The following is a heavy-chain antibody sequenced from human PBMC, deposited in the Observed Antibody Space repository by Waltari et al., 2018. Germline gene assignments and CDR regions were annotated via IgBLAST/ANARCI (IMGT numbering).Heavy chain of an antibody. CDR1: GFTVSSYS. Sequence: EVQLVESGGGLVKPGGSLGLSCAASGFTVSSYSMNWVRQAPGKGLEWISSISSAGTYTHYADSVKGRFTISRDNAKNSLYLQMNSLRAEDTGVYWCATGGWGFYLDNWGQGTLVTFSS. J-gene: IGHJ4*02. CDR3: ATGGWGFYLDN. D-gene: IGHD7-27*01. V-gene: IGHV3-21*01. CDR2: ISSAGTYT.